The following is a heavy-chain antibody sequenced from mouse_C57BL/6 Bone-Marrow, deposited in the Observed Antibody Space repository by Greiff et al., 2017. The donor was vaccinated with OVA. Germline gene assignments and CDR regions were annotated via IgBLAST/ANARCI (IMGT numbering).Heavy chain of an antibody. V-gene: IGHV1-80*01. Sequence: QVQLQQSGAELVKPGASVKISCKASGYAFSSYWMNWVKQRPGKGLEWIGQIYPGDGDTNYNGKFKGKATLTADKSSSTAYMQLSSLTSEDSAVYFCARGYDGYYLYYYAMDYWGQGTSVTVSS. J-gene: IGHJ4*01. D-gene: IGHD2-3*01. CDR2: IYPGDGDT. CDR1: GYAFSSYW. CDR3: ARGYDGYYLYYYAMDY.